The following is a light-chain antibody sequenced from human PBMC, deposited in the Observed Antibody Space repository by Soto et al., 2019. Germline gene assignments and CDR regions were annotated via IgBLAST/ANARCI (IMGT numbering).Light chain of an antibody. CDR2: DVS. V-gene: IGLV2-11*01. CDR1: SSDVGDYNS. J-gene: IGLJ1*01. CDR3: CSYVGGYSYV. Sequence: QSVLTQPSSVSGSPGQLVTVSCIGTSSDVGDYNSVSWYQQHPGKAPKLMIYDVSKRPSGVPDRFSGSKSGNTAYLTISGLQAEDEADYYCCSYVGGYSYVFGIGTKVNVL.